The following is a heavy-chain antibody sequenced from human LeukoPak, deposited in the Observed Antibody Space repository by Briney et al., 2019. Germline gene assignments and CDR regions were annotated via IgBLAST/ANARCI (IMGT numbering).Heavy chain of an antibody. J-gene: IGHJ4*02. Sequence: SETLSLTCAVYGGSFSGYYWSWIRQPPGKGLEWIGEINHSGGTNYNPSLKSRVTISVDTSKNQFSLKLSSVTAADTAVYYCARISPPYGSGSFDYWGQGTLVTVSS. CDR1: GGSFSGYY. CDR3: ARISPPYGSGSFDY. V-gene: IGHV4-34*01. CDR2: INHSGGT. D-gene: IGHD3-10*01.